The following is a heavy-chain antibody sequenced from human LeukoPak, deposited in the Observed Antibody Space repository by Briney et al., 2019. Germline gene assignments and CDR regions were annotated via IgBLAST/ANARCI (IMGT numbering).Heavy chain of an antibody. D-gene: IGHD7-27*01. CDR1: GYTFTSYG. CDR3: ARDKNWDLEY. CDR2: ISTYNGNT. Sequence: ASVKVSCKTSGYTFTSYGISWMRQAPGQGLEWMGWISTYNGNTNYAQNLQGRVTMTTDISTSTAYMELRSLRSDDTAVYYCARDKNWDLEYWGQGTLVTVSS. V-gene: IGHV1-18*01. J-gene: IGHJ4*02.